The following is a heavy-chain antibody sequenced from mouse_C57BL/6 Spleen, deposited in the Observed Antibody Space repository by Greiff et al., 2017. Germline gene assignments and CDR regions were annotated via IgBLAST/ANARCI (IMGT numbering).Heavy chain of an antibody. CDR3: ARTTSVATGAMDY. CDR2: IDPEDGAT. D-gene: IGHD1-1*01. CDR1: GFNIKDYY. Sequence: VQLKQSGAELVKPGASVKLSCTASGFNIKDYYMHWVKQRTEQGLEWIGRIDPEDGATKYAPLFQGKATITADTSSNTAYLQLSSLTSEDTAVYYCARTTSVATGAMDYWGQGTSVTVSS. J-gene: IGHJ4*01. V-gene: IGHV14-2*01.